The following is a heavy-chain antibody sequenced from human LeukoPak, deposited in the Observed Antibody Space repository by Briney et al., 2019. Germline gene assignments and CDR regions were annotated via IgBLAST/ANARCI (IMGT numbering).Heavy chain of an antibody. Sequence: SETLSLTCTVSGGSISSSSYYWGWIRQPPGKGLEWFGSIYYSGSTYYNPSLKSRVTISVDTSKNQFSLKLSSVTAADTAVYYCARQGYYYDSSGYYNWFDPWGQGTLVTVSS. D-gene: IGHD3-22*01. V-gene: IGHV4-39*01. CDR3: ARQGYYYDSSGYYNWFDP. CDR1: GGSISSSSYY. J-gene: IGHJ5*02. CDR2: IYYSGST.